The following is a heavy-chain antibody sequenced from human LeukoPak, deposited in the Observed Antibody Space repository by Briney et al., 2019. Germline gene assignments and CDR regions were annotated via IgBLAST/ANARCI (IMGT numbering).Heavy chain of an antibody. V-gene: IGHV4-4*07. D-gene: IGHD6-13*01. CDR2: IYSSGTT. CDR3: ARVSPIPAAGSSYYFAMDV. Sequence: SETLSLTCTVSGGSISSYYWSWIRQPAAKGLEWIGRIYSSGTTTYNPSFKSRVTMSLGTSNNQLSLKLTSVTAADTAVYYCARVSPIPAAGSSYYFAMDVWGQGTTVTVSS. J-gene: IGHJ6*02. CDR1: GGSISSYY.